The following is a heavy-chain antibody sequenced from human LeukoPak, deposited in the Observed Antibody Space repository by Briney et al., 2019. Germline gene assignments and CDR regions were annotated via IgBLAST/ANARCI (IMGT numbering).Heavy chain of an antibody. CDR1: GGSFSGYY. Sequence: SETLSLTCAVYGGSFSGYYWSWIRQPPGKGLEWIGEINHSGSTNYNPSLKSRVTISVDTSKNQFSLKLSSVTAADTAVYYCASGGLRFSEWLLSPPFDYWGQGTLVTVSS. D-gene: IGHD3-3*01. CDR3: ASGGLRFSEWLLSPPFDY. J-gene: IGHJ4*02. V-gene: IGHV4-34*01. CDR2: INHSGST.